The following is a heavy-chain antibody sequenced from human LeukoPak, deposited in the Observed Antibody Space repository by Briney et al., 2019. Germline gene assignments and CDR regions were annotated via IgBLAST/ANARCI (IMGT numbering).Heavy chain of an antibody. J-gene: IGHJ5*02. CDR2: IRSDGSNK. Sequence: GGSLRLSCAGSGFSFSSYGMHWVRQAPGKGLEWMAFIRSDGSNKYYADSVKGRFTISRDNSKNTLYLQMNSLRAEDTAVYYCARANYYGSGSYAPWFDPWGQGTLVTVSS. CDR3: ARANYYGSGSYAPWFDP. CDR1: GFSFSSYG. V-gene: IGHV3-30*02. D-gene: IGHD3-10*01.